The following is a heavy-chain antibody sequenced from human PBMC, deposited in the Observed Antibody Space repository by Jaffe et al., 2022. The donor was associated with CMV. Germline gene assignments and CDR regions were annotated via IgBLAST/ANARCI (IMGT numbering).Heavy chain of an antibody. D-gene: IGHD3-22*01. CDR3: ARQRYYYDSSGHPSGESPDY. Sequence: EVQLVQSGAEVKKPGESLKVSCQGSGYTFTNYWIGWVRQMPGKGLEWMGIIYPGDSDTRYSPSFQGQVTISVDKSITTAYLQWSSLKTSDTAMYYCARQRYYYDSSGHPSGESPDYWGQGTLVTVSS. CDR1: GYTFTNYW. V-gene: IGHV5-51*01. CDR2: IYPGDSDT. J-gene: IGHJ4*02.